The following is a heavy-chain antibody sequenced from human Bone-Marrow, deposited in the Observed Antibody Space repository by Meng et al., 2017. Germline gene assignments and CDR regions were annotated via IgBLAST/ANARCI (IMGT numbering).Heavy chain of an antibody. CDR2: IKSKTDGGTT. V-gene: IGHV3-15*01. J-gene: IGHJ3*02. CDR3: ARDDVGDGYNSNGDFGAFDI. Sequence: GGSLRLSCAASGFTFSNAWMSWVRQAPGKGLEWVGRIKSKTDGGTTDYAAPVKGRFTSARDNSKNTLYLQMNSLRAEDTAVYYCARDDVGDGYNSNGDFGAFDIWGQGTMVTVSS. D-gene: IGHD5-24*01. CDR1: GFTFSNAW.